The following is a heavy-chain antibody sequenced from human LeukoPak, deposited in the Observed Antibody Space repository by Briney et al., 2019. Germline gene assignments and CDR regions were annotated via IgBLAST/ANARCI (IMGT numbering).Heavy chain of an antibody. CDR1: GYTFSTYW. D-gene: IGHD6-19*01. J-gene: IGHJ4*02. V-gene: IGHV5-51*01. Sequence: GESLKISCNGSGYTFSTYWIGWVRQMPGKGLEWMGNIYPGDSDTRYSPSFQGQVTFSADKSISTAYLQWSSLKASDTATYYCARPSYSSGSYFESWGQGTLVTVSS. CDR2: IYPGDSDT. CDR3: ARPSYSSGSYFES.